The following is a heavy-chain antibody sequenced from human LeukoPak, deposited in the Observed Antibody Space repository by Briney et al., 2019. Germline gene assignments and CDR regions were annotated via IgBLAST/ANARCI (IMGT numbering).Heavy chain of an antibody. V-gene: IGHV3-7*01. D-gene: IGHD2-2*01. CDR1: GFTFSSYW. CDR3: ARDVCSSISCYHNWFDP. Sequence: GGSLRLSCAASGFTFSSYWMSWVRQAPGKGLEWVAKIKQDGSEKYYVDSVKGRFTISRDNAKNSLYLQMNSLRAEDTAVYYCARDVCSSISCYHNWFDPWGQGTLVTVSS. J-gene: IGHJ5*02. CDR2: IKQDGSEK.